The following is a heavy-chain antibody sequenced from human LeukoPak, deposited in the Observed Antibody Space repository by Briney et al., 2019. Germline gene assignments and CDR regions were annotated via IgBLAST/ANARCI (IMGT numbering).Heavy chain of an antibody. CDR2: ISGSGGTT. Sequence: GGSLRLSCVASGFTFSSYATSWVRQAPEKGLEWVSVISGSGGTTHDADSVKGRFTISRDNSKNTLYLQMNSLRAEDTAVYYCAKDRHVSGTYYISVWGQGTLVTVSS. CDR1: GFTFSSYA. D-gene: IGHD3-10*01. V-gene: IGHV3-23*01. J-gene: IGHJ4*02. CDR3: AKDRHVSGTYYISV.